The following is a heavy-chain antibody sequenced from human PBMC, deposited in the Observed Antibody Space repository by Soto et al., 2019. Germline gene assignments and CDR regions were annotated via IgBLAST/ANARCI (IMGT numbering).Heavy chain of an antibody. Sequence: ASVKVSCKASGYSFTGYYIHWVRQAPGQGFEWMGEISPNSGGTKYAQKFQGGVTMTRDTSITTVYMDLSNLSPDDTAVYYCGKGRSGDVGVFYWGQGTLVTVSS. CDR2: ISPNSGGT. D-gene: IGHD1-26*01. J-gene: IGHJ4*02. CDR3: GKGRSGDVGVFY. V-gene: IGHV1-2*02. CDR1: GYSFTGYY.